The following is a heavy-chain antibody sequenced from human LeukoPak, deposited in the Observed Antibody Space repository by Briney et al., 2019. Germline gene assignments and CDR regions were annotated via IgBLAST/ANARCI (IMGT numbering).Heavy chain of an antibody. J-gene: IGHJ6*03. CDR3: ARGTVAAAGLFYYYYYYMDV. CDR1: GDSVSSNSAA. Sequence: SQTLSLTCAISGDSVSSNSAAWNWIRQSPSRGLEWLGRTYYRSKWYNDYAVSVKSRITINPDTSKNQFSLQLNSVTPEDTAVYYCARGTVAAAGLFYYYYYYMDVWGKGTTVTVSS. CDR2: TYYRSKWYN. V-gene: IGHV6-1*01. D-gene: IGHD6-13*01.